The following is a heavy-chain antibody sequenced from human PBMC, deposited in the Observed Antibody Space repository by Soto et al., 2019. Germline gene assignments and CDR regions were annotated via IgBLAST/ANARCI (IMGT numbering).Heavy chain of an antibody. J-gene: IGHJ6*02. D-gene: IGHD6-19*01. Sequence: GGSLRLSCAASGFTFSSYAMHWVRQAPGKGLEWVAVISYDGSNKYYADSVKGRFTISRDNSKNTLYLQMNSLRAEDTAVYYCARDVGWLVYYYYYYGMDVWGQGTTVTVSS. V-gene: IGHV3-30-3*01. CDR2: ISYDGSNK. CDR1: GFTFSSYA. CDR3: ARDVGWLVYYYYYYGMDV.